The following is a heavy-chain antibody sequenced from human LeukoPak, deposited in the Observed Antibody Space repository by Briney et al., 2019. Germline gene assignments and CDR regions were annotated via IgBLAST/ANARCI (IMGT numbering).Heavy chain of an antibody. Sequence: PGGPLRLSCAASGFTFSGCGMYWVRQAPGKGLEWVAFVGYDGTNQYYTESVKGRFTVSRDNSKNTLFLQMDSLRSEDTAVYYCATWASSILGTDCWGQGTLVTVSS. CDR2: VGYDGTNQ. J-gene: IGHJ4*02. CDR3: ATWASSILGTDC. D-gene: IGHD3-3*01. CDR1: GFTFSGCG. V-gene: IGHV3-30*02.